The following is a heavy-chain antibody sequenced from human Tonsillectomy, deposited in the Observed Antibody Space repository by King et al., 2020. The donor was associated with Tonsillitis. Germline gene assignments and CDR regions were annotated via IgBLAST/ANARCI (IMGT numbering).Heavy chain of an antibody. Sequence: LQLQESGPGLVKPSETLSFTCTVSGDSISSSSYYWGWIRQPPGKGLEWIGSIYYSGSTYYNPSLKSRVTTSVDTSKNQFSLKLNSVTAADTAVYYCASILWIQLSGFDYWGQGTLVTVSS. V-gene: IGHV4-39*07. J-gene: IGHJ4*02. CDR3: ASILWIQLSGFDY. D-gene: IGHD5-24*01. CDR2: IYYSGST. CDR1: GDSISSSSYY.